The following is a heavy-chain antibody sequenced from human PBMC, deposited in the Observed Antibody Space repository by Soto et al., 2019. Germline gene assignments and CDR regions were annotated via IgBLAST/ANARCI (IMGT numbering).Heavy chain of an antibody. Sequence: QITLKESGPTLVKPTQTLTLTCTFSGFSLSTSGVGVGWIRQPPGKALEWLAFLYWDDDKRYSPSLKSRLAISQYTSKNQVLLTMTNMDPVDTATYYCARTSVNFGSRGLVDYWGQGTLVAVAS. CDR3: ARTSVNFGSRGLVDY. J-gene: IGHJ4*02. CDR2: LYWDDDK. CDR1: GFSLSTSGVG. V-gene: IGHV2-5*02. D-gene: IGHD3-10*01.